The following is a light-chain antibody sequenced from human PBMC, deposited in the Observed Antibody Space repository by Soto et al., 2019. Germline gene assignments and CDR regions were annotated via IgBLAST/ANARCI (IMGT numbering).Light chain of an antibody. Sequence: EILLTQSPASLSLSIGERVTITCRAGQCVKTFLVWYQQRHGEARRLLIYDASPRAAGSPAPFSGSGFGTDFTLTTSSLVPEDDAVYYCQQRSNWPPITFGQGTRLEIK. CDR3: QQRSNWPPIT. CDR1: QCVKTF. V-gene: IGKV3-11*01. J-gene: IGKJ5*01. CDR2: DAS.